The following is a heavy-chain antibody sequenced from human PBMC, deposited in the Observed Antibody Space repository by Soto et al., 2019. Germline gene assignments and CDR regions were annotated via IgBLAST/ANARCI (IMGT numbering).Heavy chain of an antibody. CDR3: AKDSTSGYFRYYYYYGMDV. D-gene: IGHD3-22*01. V-gene: IGHV3-23*01. CDR2: ISGSGGST. Sequence: QPGGSLRLSCAASGFTFSSYAMSWVRQAPGKGLEWVSAISGSGGSTYYADSVKGRFTISRDNSKNTLYLQMNSLRAEDTAVYYCAKDSTSGYFRYYYYYGMDVWGQGTTVTVAS. J-gene: IGHJ6*02. CDR1: GFTFSSYA.